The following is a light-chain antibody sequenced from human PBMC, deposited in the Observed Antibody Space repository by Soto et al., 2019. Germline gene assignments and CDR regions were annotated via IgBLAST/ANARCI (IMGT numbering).Light chain of an antibody. CDR1: QGISSF. CDR2: AAS. V-gene: IGKV1-9*01. CDR3: QQLHTYPYT. J-gene: IGKJ2*01. Sequence: DIQLTQSPSFLSASVGDRVTITCRASQGISSFLAWYQQNPGGTPKLLIYAASTLQSGVPSRFSSSGYGTDFTLTITSLQPEDFATYYCQQLHTYPYTFGQGTKLEIK.